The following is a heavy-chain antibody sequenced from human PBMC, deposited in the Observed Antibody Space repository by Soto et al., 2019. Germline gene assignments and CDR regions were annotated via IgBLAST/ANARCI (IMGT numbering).Heavy chain of an antibody. CDR2: ISAYNGNT. CDR1: GYTFTSYG. J-gene: IGHJ4*02. D-gene: IGHD2-15*01. V-gene: IGHV1-18*04. CDR3: ARXYCSGGSCPWPSYYFDY. Sequence: ASVEVSCKDSGYTFTSYGISWVRQAPGQGLEWMGWISAYNGNTNYAQKLQGRVTMTTDTSTSTAYMELRSLRSDDTAVYYCARXYCSGGSCPWPSYYFDYWGQGTLVTVSS.